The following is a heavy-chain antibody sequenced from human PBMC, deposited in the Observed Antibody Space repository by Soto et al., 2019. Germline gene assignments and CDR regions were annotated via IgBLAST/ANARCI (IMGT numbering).Heavy chain of an antibody. V-gene: IGHV2-5*02. CDR2: IYWDDNK. J-gene: IGHJ5*02. CDR1: GFSLTTIGVG. D-gene: IGHD4-17*01. Sequence: QITWKESGHTLVQPTQPLTLTCTFPGFSLTTIGVGVGWIRQPPGKALERLALIYWDDNKRYSPSLKSRLTITKHTSKNQVVLTMTNMDPADTATYCCAHRPTTVTWWFDPWGQGTLGTVSS. CDR3: AHRPTTVTWWFDP.